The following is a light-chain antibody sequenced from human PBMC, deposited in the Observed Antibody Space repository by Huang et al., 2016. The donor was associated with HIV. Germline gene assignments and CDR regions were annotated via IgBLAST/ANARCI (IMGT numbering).Light chain of an antibody. J-gene: IGKJ2*01. CDR3: QQYHEWPRT. Sequence: ERVLTQSPGTLSVSPGERATLSCRTSQGIGNSLAWYQLRPGQAPRLLIYEASIRASNIPARFCGGGSEIDFTLTISGLQSEDSAIYYCQQYHEWPRTFGQGTKVEIK. CDR1: QGIGNS. CDR2: EAS. V-gene: IGKV3-15*01.